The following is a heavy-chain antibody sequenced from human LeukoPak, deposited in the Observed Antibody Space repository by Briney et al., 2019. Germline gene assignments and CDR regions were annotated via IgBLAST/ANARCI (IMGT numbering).Heavy chain of an antibody. CDR1: GGSISSYY. CDR2: IYYSGST. CDR3: ARSGDDAFDI. Sequence: SETLSLTCTVSGGSISSYYWSWIRQPPGKGLEWIGYIYYSGSTTYNPSLKSRVTISVDTSKNQFSLKLSSVTAADTAVYYCARSGDDAFDIWGQGTMVTVSS. D-gene: IGHD3-10*01. V-gene: IGHV4-59*08. J-gene: IGHJ3*02.